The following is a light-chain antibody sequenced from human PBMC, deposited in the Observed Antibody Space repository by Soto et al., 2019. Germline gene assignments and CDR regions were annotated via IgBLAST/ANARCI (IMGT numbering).Light chain of an antibody. V-gene: IGKV1-5*01. CDR3: QQYSSFSRT. J-gene: IGKJ1*01. Sequence: DIQMTQSPASLSASVGDRVIITCRASQSISSWLALYQQKPGKAPELLIYDASTLEGGVPSRFSGSGSGTEFSPTITSLQPDDFATFYCQQYSSFSRTFGQGTKVDIK. CDR2: DAS. CDR1: QSISSW.